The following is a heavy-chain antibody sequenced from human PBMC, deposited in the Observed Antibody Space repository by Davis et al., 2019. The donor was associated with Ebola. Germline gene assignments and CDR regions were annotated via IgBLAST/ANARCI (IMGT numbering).Heavy chain of an antibody. D-gene: IGHD3-3*01. J-gene: IGHJ6*04. CDR2: ISGSGDTT. CDR1: GFTFSTYA. Sequence: GESLKISCAASGFTFSTYAMTWVRQAPGKGLEWVSAISGSGDTTYYAGSVKGRFTVSRDNSKKTMYLQMNSLRAEDTAVYYCARSGLSFGVVKYHYGMDVWGKGTTVTVSS. V-gene: IGHV3-23*01. CDR3: ARSGLSFGVVKYHYGMDV.